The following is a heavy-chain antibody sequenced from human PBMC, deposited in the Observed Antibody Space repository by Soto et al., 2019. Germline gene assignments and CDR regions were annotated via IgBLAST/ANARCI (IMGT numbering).Heavy chain of an antibody. CDR3: ASGIVTVTTPNYYYYGMDV. CDR1: GGSISSGGYY. D-gene: IGHD4-4*01. V-gene: IGHV4-31*03. CDR2: IYYSEST. J-gene: IGHJ6*02. Sequence: PSETLSLTCTVSGGSISSGGYYWSWIRQHPGKGLEWIGYIYYSESTYYNPSLKSRVTISVDTSKNQFSLKLSSVTAADTAVYYCASGIVTVTTPNYYYYGMDVWGQGTTVTVSS.